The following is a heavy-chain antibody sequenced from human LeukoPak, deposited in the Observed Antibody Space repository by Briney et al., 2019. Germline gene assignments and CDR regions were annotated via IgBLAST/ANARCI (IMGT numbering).Heavy chain of an antibody. V-gene: IGHV4-34*01. CDR1: GGSFSGYY. CDR2: INHSGST. D-gene: IGHD6-6*01. CDR3: ARAGEYSSSKAHY. Sequence: SETLSLTCAVYGGSFSGYYWSWIRQPPGKGLEWIGEINHSGSTNYNPSLKSRVTISVDTSKNQFSLKLSSVTAADTAVYYCARAGEYSSSKAHYWGQGTLVTVSS. J-gene: IGHJ4*02.